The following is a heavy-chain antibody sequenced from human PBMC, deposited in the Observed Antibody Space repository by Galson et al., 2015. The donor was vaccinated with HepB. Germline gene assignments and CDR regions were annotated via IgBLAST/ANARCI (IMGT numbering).Heavy chain of an antibody. CDR3: ARNRDYYGSGSYFAEDRENNWFDP. V-gene: IGHV1-2*02. D-gene: IGHD3-10*01. J-gene: IGHJ5*02. CDR1: GYTFTGYY. CDR2: INPNSGGT. Sequence: QSGAEVKKPGVSVKVSCKASGYTFTGYYMHWVRQAPGQGLEWMGWINPNSGGTNYAQKFQGRVTMTRDTSISTAYMELSRLRSDDTAVYYCARNRDYYGSGSYFAEDRENNWFDPWGQGTLVTVSS.